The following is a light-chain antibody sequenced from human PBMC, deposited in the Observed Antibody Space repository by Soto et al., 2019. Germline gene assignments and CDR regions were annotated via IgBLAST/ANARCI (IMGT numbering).Light chain of an antibody. CDR1: QSIFSSY. J-gene: IGKJ5*01. V-gene: IGKV3-20*01. CDR3: QQYGYSPRVT. CDR2: GVS. Sequence: EIVLTQSPGTLPLSPGERATLSCRASQSIFSSYLAWYQQKPGQAPRLLIYGVSTRAAGIPDRFSGSGSGTDFTLTISNLEPEDFGVYYCQQYGYSPRVTLGQGTRLEIK.